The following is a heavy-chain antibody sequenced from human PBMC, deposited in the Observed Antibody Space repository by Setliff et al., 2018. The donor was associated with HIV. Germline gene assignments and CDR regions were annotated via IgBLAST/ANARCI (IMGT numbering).Heavy chain of an antibody. Sequence: ASVKVSCKASGYTFTDYFIHWVRQAPGQGLEWMGIINPSVGSTSYAQKCQGRVTMTRDTSPSTVYMELSSLRSEETAVYYWAREYDVLLWIGSQYGRGNLDSWGQGTPVTVSS. D-gene: IGHD3-10*01. J-gene: IGHJ4*02. CDR1: GYTFTDYF. V-gene: IGHV1-46*01. CDR3: AREYDVLLWIGSQYGRGNLDS. CDR2: INPSVGST.